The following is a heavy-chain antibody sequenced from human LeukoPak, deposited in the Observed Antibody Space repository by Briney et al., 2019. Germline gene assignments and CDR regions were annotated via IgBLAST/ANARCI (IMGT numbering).Heavy chain of an antibody. CDR3: AKDKWNHGETTFDY. CDR1: GFTFSSYG. V-gene: IGHV3-30*18. J-gene: IGHJ4*02. CDR2: ISYDGSNK. Sequence: GGSLRLSCAASGFTFSSYGMHWVRQAPGKGLEWVAVISYDGSNKYYADSVKGRFTISRDNSKNTLYLQMNSLRAEDTAVYYCAKDKWNHGETTFDYWGQGTLVTVSS. D-gene: IGHD3-10*01.